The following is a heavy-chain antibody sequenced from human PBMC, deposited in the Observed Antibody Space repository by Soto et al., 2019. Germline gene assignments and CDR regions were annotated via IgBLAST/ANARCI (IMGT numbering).Heavy chain of an antibody. CDR2: IYYSGST. Sequence: PSETLSLSCTVSGGSISSYYWSWIRQPPGKGLEWIGYIYYSGSTNYNPSLKSRLTISVDTSRNQFSLKLTSVTAADTAVYYCARAIGGNNWNPNWFDSWGQGTKVTVSS. J-gene: IGHJ5*01. V-gene: IGHV4-59*12. CDR1: GGSISSYY. CDR3: ARAIGGNNWNPNWFDS. D-gene: IGHD1-20*01.